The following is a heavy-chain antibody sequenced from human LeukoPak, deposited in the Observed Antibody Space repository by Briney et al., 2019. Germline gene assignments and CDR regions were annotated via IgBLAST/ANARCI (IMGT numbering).Heavy chain of an antibody. CDR2: MKEDGGEI. Sequence: GGSLRLSCAGSGFPFSNYWMAWVRQAPGRGLEWVANMKEDGGEINYVDSVKGRFTISRDNAKNSLALQMNSLRVDDTAVYYCVRDRGYSTFDYWGQGTLVIVSS. CDR1: GFPFSNYW. V-gene: IGHV3-7*01. D-gene: IGHD4-23*01. J-gene: IGHJ4*02. CDR3: VRDRGYSTFDY.